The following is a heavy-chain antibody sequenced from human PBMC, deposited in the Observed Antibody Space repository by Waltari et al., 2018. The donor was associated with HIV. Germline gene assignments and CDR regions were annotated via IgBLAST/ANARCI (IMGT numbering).Heavy chain of an antibody. D-gene: IGHD3-16*01. Sequence: EVQLVQSGGGWVQPGGSLRLSCAASGLTFGCHGWRWVRKTPGKGLEWISYISTSSSTIYYADSVKGRFTISRDNAKNSLYLQMNSLRAEDTAVYYCARSAGDYDYLRGNFRAFDYWGQGTLVTVSS. CDR2: ISTSSSTI. J-gene: IGHJ4*02. CDR1: GLTFGCHG. CDR3: ARSAGDYDYLRGNFRAFDY. V-gene: IGHV3-48*01.